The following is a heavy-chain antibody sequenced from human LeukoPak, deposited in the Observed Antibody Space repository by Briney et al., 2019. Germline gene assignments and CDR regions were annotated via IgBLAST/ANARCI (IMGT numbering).Heavy chain of an antibody. CDR1: GYTLTELS. CDR3: ATGQLELPGLGY. V-gene: IGHV1-24*01. D-gene: IGHD1-7*01. Sequence: ASVKVSCKVSGYTLTELSMHWVRQAPGKGLEWMGGFDPEDGETIYAQKFQGRVTMTEDTSTDTAYMELSSLRSEDTAVYYCATGQLELPGLGYWGQGTLVTVSS. J-gene: IGHJ4*02. CDR2: FDPEDGET.